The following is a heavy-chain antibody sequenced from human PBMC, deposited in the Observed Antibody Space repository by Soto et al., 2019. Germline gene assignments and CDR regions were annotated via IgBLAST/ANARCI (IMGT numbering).Heavy chain of an antibody. CDR1: GFTFSSYW. Sequence: EVQLVESGGGLVQPGGSLRLSCAASGFTFSSYWMSWVRQAPGKGLEWVANIKQDGSEKYYVDSVKGRFTISRDNAKNSLYMQMNSLRAEDTAVYYCARDGRDGYNDREDFQHWGKGNLVTVS. CDR3: ARDGRDGYNDREDFQH. V-gene: IGHV3-7*01. J-gene: IGHJ1*01. CDR2: IKQDGSEK. D-gene: IGHD3-10*02.